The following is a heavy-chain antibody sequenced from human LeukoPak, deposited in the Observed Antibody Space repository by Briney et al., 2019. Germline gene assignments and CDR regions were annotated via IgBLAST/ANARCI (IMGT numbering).Heavy chain of an antibody. CDR3: ASYPHLVEVFDY. V-gene: IGHV4-59*12. CDR2: IYYSGST. D-gene: IGHD1-26*01. CDR1: GGSIGSYY. J-gene: IGHJ4*02. Sequence: SETLSLTCTVSGGSIGSYYWSWIRQPPGKGLEWIGYIYYSGSTNYNPSLKSRVTISVDTSKNQFSLKLSSVTAADTAVYYCASYPHLVEVFDYWGQGTLVTVSS.